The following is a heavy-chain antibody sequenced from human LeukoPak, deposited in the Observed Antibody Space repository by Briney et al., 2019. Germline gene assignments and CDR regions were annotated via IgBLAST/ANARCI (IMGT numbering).Heavy chain of an antibody. CDR2: FDPEDGET. CDR3: ARDRGTDAFDI. J-gene: IGHJ3*02. Sequence: ASVKVSCKVSGYTLTELSMHWVRQAPGKGLEWMGGFDPEDGETIYAQKFQGRVTMTTDTSTSTAYMELRSLRSDDTAVYYCARDRGTDAFDIWGQGTMVTVSS. D-gene: IGHD1-1*01. V-gene: IGHV1-24*01. CDR1: GYTLTELS.